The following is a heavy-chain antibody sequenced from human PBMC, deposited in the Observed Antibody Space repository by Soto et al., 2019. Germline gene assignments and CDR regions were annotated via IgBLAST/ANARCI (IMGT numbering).Heavy chain of an antibody. Sequence: QVQLVQSGAEVKKPGSSVKVSCKASGGTFSSYTISWVRQAPGQGLEWMGRIIPILGIANYAQKFQGRVTITADKSTSTAYMELSSLRSEDTAVYYCARGAMITFGGVIAYNCFDPWGQGTLVTVSS. CDR1: GGTFSSYT. V-gene: IGHV1-69*02. CDR3: ARGAMITFGGVIAYNCFDP. CDR2: IIPILGIA. D-gene: IGHD3-16*02. J-gene: IGHJ5*02.